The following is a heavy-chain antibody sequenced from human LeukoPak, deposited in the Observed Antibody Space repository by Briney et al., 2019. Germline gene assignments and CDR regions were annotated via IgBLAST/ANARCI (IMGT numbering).Heavy chain of an antibody. D-gene: IGHD5-18*01. V-gene: IGHV3-74*01. Sequence: GSLRLSCAASGFTFINHWMHWVRQAPGKGLMWVSRINRDGSRTDYADSVKGRFTISRDDAKNTLYLQVNSLRAEDTAVYFCARGGSDTAMAHDYWGQGTLVTVSS. CDR3: ARGGSDTAMAHDY. CDR1: GFTFINHW. CDR2: INRDGSRT. J-gene: IGHJ4*02.